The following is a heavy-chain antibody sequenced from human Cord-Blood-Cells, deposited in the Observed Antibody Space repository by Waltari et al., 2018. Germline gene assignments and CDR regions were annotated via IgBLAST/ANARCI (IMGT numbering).Heavy chain of an antibody. J-gene: IGHJ6*03. CDR2: INHSGST. CDR1: GGSFSSYY. V-gene: IGHV4-34*01. CDR3: ARILYSSSSYYYYYMDV. Sequence: QVQLQQWGAGLLKPSETLSLTCAVYGGSFSSYYWSWIRQPPGKGLEWIGEINHSGSTNYNPSLKSRVTISVDTSKNQFSLKLSSVTAADTAVYYCARILYSSSSYYYYYMDVWGKGTTVTVSS. D-gene: IGHD6-6*01.